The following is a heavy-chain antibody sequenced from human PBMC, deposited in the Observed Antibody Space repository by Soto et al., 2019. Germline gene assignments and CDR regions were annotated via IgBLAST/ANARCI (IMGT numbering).Heavy chain of an antibody. CDR1: GYTFTGYY. J-gene: IGHJ6*02. D-gene: IGHD6-19*01. V-gene: IGHV1-2*04. Sequence: GASVKVSCKASGYTFTGYYMHWVRQAPGQGLEWMGWINPNNGDTNYAQKFQGWVTMTRDTSISTAYMELSRLRSDDTAVYYCARQASGWYHLDVWGQGTTVTVSS. CDR2: INPNNGDT. CDR3: ARQASGWYHLDV.